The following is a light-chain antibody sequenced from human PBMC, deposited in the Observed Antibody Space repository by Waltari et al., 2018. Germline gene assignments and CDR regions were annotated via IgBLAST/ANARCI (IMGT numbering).Light chain of an antibody. V-gene: IGLV3-25*03. CDR1: ALPKQY. CDR3: QSADSSGKV. CDR2: KDT. Sequence: SYELTQPPSVSVSPGPTARITCSGDALPKQYACWYQQKPGQAPVVVIYKDTERPSGIPERFSGSSSGTTVTLTISGVQAEDEADYYCQSADSSGKVFGGGTKLTVL. J-gene: IGLJ2*01.